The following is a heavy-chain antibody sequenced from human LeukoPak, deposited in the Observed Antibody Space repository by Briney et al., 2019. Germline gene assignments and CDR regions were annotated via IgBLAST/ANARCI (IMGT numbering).Heavy chain of an antibody. J-gene: IGHJ4*02. V-gene: IGHV4-38-2*01. CDR3: ARYPYDNSVFYQIAFDY. D-gene: IGHD3-22*01. CDR1: GYSSSSGYY. Sequence: SETLSLTCAVSGYSSSSGYYWGWSRQPPGEGLEWIGNIYDSGSTYYKPSLKSRVIISVDTAKNQLSLKLSCVTAADTAVYYCARYPYDNSVFYQIAFDYWGQGTLVTVSS. CDR2: IYDSGST.